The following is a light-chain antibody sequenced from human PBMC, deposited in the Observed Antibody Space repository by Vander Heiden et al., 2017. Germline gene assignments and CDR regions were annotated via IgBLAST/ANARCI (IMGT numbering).Light chain of an antibody. CDR2: WAS. V-gene: IGKV4-1*01. Sequence: DIVMTQSPVSLAVSLGERATIHCKSSQSVLYSSNNKNYLAWYQQKPGQPPKLLIYWASTRESGVPDRFSGSGSGTDFTLTISSLQAEDVAVYYCQQYYSTPPTFGQGTKLEIK. J-gene: IGKJ2*01. CDR3: QQYYSTPPT. CDR1: QSVLYSSNNKNY.